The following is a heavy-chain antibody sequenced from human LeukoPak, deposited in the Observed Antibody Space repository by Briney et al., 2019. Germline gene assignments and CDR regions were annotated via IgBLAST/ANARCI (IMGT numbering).Heavy chain of an antibody. D-gene: IGHD3-22*01. CDR2: IYHSGST. CDR3: ARSGYYYDSSGYHWDY. J-gene: IGHJ4*02. V-gene: IGHV4-38-2*02. CDR1: GYSISSGYY. Sequence: SETLSLTCTVSGYSISSGYYWGWIRQPPGKGLEWIGSIYHSGSTYYNPSLKSRVTISVDTSKNQFSLKLSSVTAADTAVYYCARSGYYYDSSGYHWDYWGQGTLVTVSS.